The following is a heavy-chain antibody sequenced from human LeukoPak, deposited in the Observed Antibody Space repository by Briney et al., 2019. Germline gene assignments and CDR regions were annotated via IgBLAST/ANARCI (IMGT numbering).Heavy chain of an antibody. Sequence: GGSLRLSCAASGFTFSSFEMNWVRQAPGKGLEWASYVSGNGDTKYYAESVRGRFTISRDNAKNSLYLQMNSLRAEDTAVYYCVSAYGGLLDYWGQGTLVTVPS. J-gene: IGHJ4*02. CDR2: VSGNGDTK. CDR3: VSAYGGLLDY. CDR1: GFTFSSFE. D-gene: IGHD3-16*01. V-gene: IGHV3-48*03.